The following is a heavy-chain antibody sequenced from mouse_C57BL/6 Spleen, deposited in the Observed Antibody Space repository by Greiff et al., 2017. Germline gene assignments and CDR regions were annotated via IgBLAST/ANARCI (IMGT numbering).Heavy chain of an antibody. Sequence: EVQLVESGEGLVKPGGSLKLSCAASGFTFSSYAMSWVRQTPEKRLEWVAYISSGGDYIYYADTVKGRFTISRDNARNTLYLQMSRLKSEDTAMXYSARDGYDYGGGYAMDYWGQGTSVTVSS. J-gene: IGHJ4*01. V-gene: IGHV5S21*01. CDR3: ARDGYDYGGGYAMDY. CDR1: GFTFSSYA. D-gene: IGHD2-4*01. CDR2: ISSGGDYI.